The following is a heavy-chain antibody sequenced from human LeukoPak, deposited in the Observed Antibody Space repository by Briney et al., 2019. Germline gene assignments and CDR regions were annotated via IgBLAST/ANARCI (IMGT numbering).Heavy chain of an antibody. CDR3: AKAGSGWYNWFDP. J-gene: IGHJ5*02. V-gene: IGHV3-30*02. CDR2: IRYDGSNK. D-gene: IGHD6-19*01. CDR1: GFTFSSYG. Sequence: GGSLRLSCAAYGFTFSSYGMHWVRQAPGKGLEWVAFIRYDGSNKYYADSVKGRFTISRDNSKNTLYLQMNSLRAEDTAVYYCAKAGSGWYNWFDPWGQGTLVTVSS.